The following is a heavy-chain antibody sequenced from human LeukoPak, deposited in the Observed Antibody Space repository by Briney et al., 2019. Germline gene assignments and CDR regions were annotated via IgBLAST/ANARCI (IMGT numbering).Heavy chain of an antibody. Sequence: ASVKVSCKASGYSFTSHYMHWVRQAPGQGLEWMGIINPSGGSTSYAQKFQGRVTMTRDMSTSTVYMELSSLRSEDTAVYYCAKKVATTGGNFDYWGQGTLVTVSS. CDR1: GYSFTSHY. J-gene: IGHJ4*02. CDR2: INPSGGST. V-gene: IGHV1-46*01. CDR3: AKKVATTGGNFDY. D-gene: IGHD5-12*01.